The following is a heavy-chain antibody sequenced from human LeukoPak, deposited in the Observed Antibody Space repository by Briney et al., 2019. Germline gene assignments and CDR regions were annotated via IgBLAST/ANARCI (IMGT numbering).Heavy chain of an antibody. D-gene: IGHD5/OR15-5a*01. J-gene: IGHJ3*02. CDR3: AKAPVYFFHAFDI. Sequence: PGGSLRLSCAASGFTVSSNYMSWVRQAPGKGLEWVSVIYSGGSTYYADSVKGRFTISRDNSKNTLYLQMNSLRAEDTAVYYCAKAPVYFFHAFDIWGQGTMVTVSS. CDR1: GFTVSSNY. V-gene: IGHV3-53*01. CDR2: IYSGGST.